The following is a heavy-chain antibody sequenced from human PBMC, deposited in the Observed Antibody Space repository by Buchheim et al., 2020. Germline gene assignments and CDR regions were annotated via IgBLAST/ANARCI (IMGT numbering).Heavy chain of an antibody. V-gene: IGHV4-39*01. J-gene: IGHJ4*02. CDR3: ARFSKRTGIDY. D-gene: IGHD1-14*01. CDR2: IYYSGST. Sequence: QLQLQESGPGLVKPSETLSLTCTVSGDSISSSGYYWGWIRQPPGKGLEWIGSIYYSGSTYFNPSLKSRVTISVDTSKNQFSLKLSSVTAADTAVYYCARFSKRTGIDYWGQGTL. CDR1: GDSISSSGYY.